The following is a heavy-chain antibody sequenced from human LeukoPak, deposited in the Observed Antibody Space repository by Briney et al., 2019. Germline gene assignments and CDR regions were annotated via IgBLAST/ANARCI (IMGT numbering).Heavy chain of an antibody. Sequence: SVKVSCKASGFTFTSSAMQWVRQARGQRLEWIGWIVVGSGNTNYAQKFQERVTITRDMSTSTAYMELSSLRSEDTAVYYCAAAPSYSSGWYHFDYWGQGTLVTVS. CDR3: AAAPSYSSGWYHFDY. CDR1: GFTFTSSA. CDR2: IVVGSGNT. D-gene: IGHD6-19*01. J-gene: IGHJ4*02. V-gene: IGHV1-58*02.